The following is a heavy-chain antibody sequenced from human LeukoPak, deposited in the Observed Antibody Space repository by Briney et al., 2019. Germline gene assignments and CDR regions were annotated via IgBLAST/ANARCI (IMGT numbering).Heavy chain of an antibody. V-gene: IGHV1-69*04. CDR1: GGTFSSYA. CDR2: IIPILGIA. Sequence: ASVKVSCKASGGTFSSYAISWVRQAPGQGLEWMGRIIPILGIANYAQKFQGGVTITADKSTSTAYMELSSLRSEDTAVYYCAREGQYSYGYYWGQGTLVTVSS. CDR3: AREGQYSYGYY. J-gene: IGHJ4*02. D-gene: IGHD5-18*01.